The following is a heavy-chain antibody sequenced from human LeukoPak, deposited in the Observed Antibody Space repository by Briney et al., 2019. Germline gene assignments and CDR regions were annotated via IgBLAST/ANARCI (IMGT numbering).Heavy chain of an antibody. D-gene: IGHD4-11*01. V-gene: IGHV4-38-2*02. CDR3: ARLSTVTTSFDY. J-gene: IGHJ4*02. Sequence: SETLSLTCTVSGHSISSGYYWGWIRQPPGKGLEWIGSIYHTGSTYYNPSLKSRVTISVDTSKNQFSLKLSSVTAADTAVYYCARLSTVTTSFDYWGQGTLVTVSS. CDR1: GHSISSGYY. CDR2: IYHTGST.